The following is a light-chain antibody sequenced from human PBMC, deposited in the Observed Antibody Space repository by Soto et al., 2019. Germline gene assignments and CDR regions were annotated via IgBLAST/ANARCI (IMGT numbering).Light chain of an antibody. CDR1: SSDVGAYNY. CDR2: DVT. J-gene: IGLJ3*02. V-gene: IGLV2-14*01. Sequence: QSALTQPASVSGSPGQSVTISCSGSSSDVGAYNYVSWYQRHPGKAPKLMIYDVTNRPSGVSNRFSGSKSGNTASLTISGLQAEDEADYFCSSYTSSSTVVFGGGTKAHRP. CDR3: SSYTSSSTVV.